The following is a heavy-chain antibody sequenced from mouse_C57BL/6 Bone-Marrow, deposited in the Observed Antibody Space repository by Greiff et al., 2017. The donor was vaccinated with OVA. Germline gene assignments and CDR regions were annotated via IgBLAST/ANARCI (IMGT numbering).Heavy chain of an antibody. D-gene: IGHD1-1*01. V-gene: IGHV1-69*01. CDR1: GYTFTSYW. Sequence: QVQLQQPGAELVMPGASVKLSCKASGYTFTSYWMHWVKQRPGQGLEWIGEIDPSDSYTNYNQKFKGKSTLTVDKSSSTAYMQLSSLTSEDSAVYYCAREDYYGSRDSFDYWGQGTTLTVSS. CDR3: AREDYYGSRDSFDY. J-gene: IGHJ2*01. CDR2: IDPSDSYT.